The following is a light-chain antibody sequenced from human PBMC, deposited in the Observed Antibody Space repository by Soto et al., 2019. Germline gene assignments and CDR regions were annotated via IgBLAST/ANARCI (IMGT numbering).Light chain of an antibody. J-gene: IGLJ2*01. CDR2: YDR. CDR3: QVWDSRSDHPGV. Sequence: SYELTQPPSVSVSPGNTARITCGGNNIGSQSVHWYQQKPGQAPVLVVFYDRVRPSGIPERFSGSNSGNTATLTISRVEAGDEADYYCQVWDSRSDHPGVFGGGTKLTVL. V-gene: IGLV3-21*04. CDR1: NIGSQS.